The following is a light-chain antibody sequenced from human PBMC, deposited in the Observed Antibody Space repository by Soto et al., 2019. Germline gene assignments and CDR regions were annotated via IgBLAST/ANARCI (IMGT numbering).Light chain of an antibody. CDR3: QQYSTSPIS. CDR2: GAS. CDR1: QVTSRY. Sequence: ENVLTQSPGTLSLSPGERATLSCRASQVTSRYLSWYQQSPGQAPSLLIYGASSRATGIPDRFSGSGSGTDFTLTISRLEPEDFAVYYCQQYSTSPISFGQGTRLEIK. J-gene: IGKJ5*01. V-gene: IGKV3-20*01.